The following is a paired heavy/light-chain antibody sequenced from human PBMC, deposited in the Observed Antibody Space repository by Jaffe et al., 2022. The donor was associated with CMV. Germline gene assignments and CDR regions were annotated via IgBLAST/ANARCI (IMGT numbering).Heavy chain of an antibody. Sequence: EVQLVESGGGLAKPGGSLRLSCAAASGFTFSNAWMNWVRQAPGKGLEWVGRIKSKSDGGTTDYAAPVKGRFTISRDDSKDTLYLQMNSLKTEDTAVYYCTTDVGCSNNVWGPCAPDYWGQGTLVTVSS. CDR3: TTDVGCSNNVWGPCAPDY. J-gene: IGHJ4*02. CDR2: IKSKSDGGTT. CDR1: GFTFSNAW. V-gene: IGHV3-15*01. D-gene: IGHD2-8*01.
Light chain of an antibody. CDR1: QSVSSRY. CDR2: NTS. J-gene: IGKJ1*01. Sequence: EIVLTQSPGTLSLSPGQRATLSCRASQSVSSRYLAWYQQKPGQAPRLLFYNTSNRATGIPDRFSGSGSGTDFTLTISRLEPEDFAVYYCQHYGTSRWTFGQGTKVEIK. CDR3: QHYGTSRWT. V-gene: IGKV3-20*01.